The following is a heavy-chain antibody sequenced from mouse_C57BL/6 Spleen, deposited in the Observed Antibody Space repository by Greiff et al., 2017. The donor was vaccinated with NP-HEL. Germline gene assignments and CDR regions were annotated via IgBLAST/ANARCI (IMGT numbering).Heavy chain of an antibody. D-gene: IGHD2-10*01. J-gene: IGHJ2*01. V-gene: IGHV1-64*01. CDR1: GYTFTSYW. CDR3: ASYYGNYVDY. CDR2: IHPNSGST. Sequence: QVQLQQPGAELVKPGASVKLSCKASGYTFTSYWLHWVKQRPGQGLEWIGMIHPNSGSTNYNEKFKSKATLTVDKSSSTAYMQLSSLTSEDSAVYYCASYYGNYVDYWGQGTTLTVSS.